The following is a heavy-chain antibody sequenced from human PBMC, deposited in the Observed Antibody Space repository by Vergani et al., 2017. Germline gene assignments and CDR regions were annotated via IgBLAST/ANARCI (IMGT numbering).Heavy chain of an antibody. CDR3: ARVPQLHVGELSSHD. Sequence: QLQLQESGPGLVKPSETLSLTCTVSGGSISSSSYYWGWIRQPPGKGLEWIGSIYYSGSTYYNPSLKSRVTISVDTSKNQFSLKLSSVTAADTAVYYCARVPQLHVGELSSHDWGQGTLVTVSS. CDR1: GGSISSSSYY. J-gene: IGHJ4*02. D-gene: IGHD3-16*02. V-gene: IGHV4-39*07. CDR2: IYYSGST.